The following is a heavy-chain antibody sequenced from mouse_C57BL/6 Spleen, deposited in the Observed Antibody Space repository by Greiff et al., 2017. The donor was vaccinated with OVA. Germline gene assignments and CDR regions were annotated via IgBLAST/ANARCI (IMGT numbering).Heavy chain of an antibody. Sequence: EVQLQQSGPELVKPGASVKISCTASGYSFTGYYMNWVKQSPEKSLEWIGEINPSTGGTTYNQKFKAKATLTVDKSSSTAYMQLKSLTSEESAVYNCARGGTTARGGYVDVWGTGTTVTVSS. CDR2: INPSTGGT. CDR3: ARGGTTARGGYVDV. D-gene: IGHD1-2*01. CDR1: GYSFTGYY. V-gene: IGHV1-42*01. J-gene: IGHJ1*03.